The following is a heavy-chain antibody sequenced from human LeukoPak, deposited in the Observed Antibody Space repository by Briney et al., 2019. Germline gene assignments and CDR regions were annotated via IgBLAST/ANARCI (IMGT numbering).Heavy chain of an antibody. CDR3: ARRVRRARTTRFDY. V-gene: IGHV4-30-4*01. Sequence: PSQTLSLTCTVSGGSISSGDYYWSWIRQPPGKGLEWIGYIYYSGSTYYNPSLKSRVTISVDTSKNQFSLKLSSVTAADTAVYYCARRVRRARTTRFDYWGQGTLVTVSS. CDR1: GGSISSGDYY. D-gene: IGHD1-1*01. CDR2: IYYSGST. J-gene: IGHJ4*02.